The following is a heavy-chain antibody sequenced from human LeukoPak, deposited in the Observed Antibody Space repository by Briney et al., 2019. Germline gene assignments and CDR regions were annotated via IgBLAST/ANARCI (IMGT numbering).Heavy chain of an antibody. V-gene: IGHV1-2*02. Sequence: ASVKVSCKASGYTFTGYYMHWVRQAPGQGLEWMGWINPNSGGTNYAQKFQGRVTMTRDTSISTAYMELSRLRSDDTAVYYCARVGGSGSYYKFHYWGQGTLVTVSS. CDR1: GYTFTGYY. J-gene: IGHJ4*02. CDR2: INPNSGGT. CDR3: ARVGGSGSYYKFHY. D-gene: IGHD3-10*01.